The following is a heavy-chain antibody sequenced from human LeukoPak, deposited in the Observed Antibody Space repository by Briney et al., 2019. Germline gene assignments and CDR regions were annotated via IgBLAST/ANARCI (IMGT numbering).Heavy chain of an antibody. V-gene: IGHV4-34*01. J-gene: IGHJ4*02. CDR3: ASGGYSYDSSGYLSGTDY. Sequence: SETLSLTCAVYGGSFSGYYWSWIRQPPGKGLEWIGEINHSGSTNYNPSLKSRVTISVDTSKNQFSLKLSSVTAADTAVYYCASGGYSYDSSGYLSGTDYWGQGTLVTVSS. D-gene: IGHD3-22*01. CDR1: GGSFSGYY. CDR2: INHSGST.